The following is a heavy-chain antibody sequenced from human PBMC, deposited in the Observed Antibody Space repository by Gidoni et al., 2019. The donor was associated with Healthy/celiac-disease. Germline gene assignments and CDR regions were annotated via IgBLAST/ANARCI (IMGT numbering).Heavy chain of an antibody. CDR2: INHSGST. Sequence: QVQLQQWGAGLLKPSETLSLTCAVYGGSFSGYYWRWIRQPPGKGLEWIGEINHSGSTNYNPSLKSRVTISVDTSKNQFSLKLSSVTAADTAVYYCARGVNYDFWSGYYTGTLFDYWGQGTLVTVSS. CDR1: GGSFSGYY. V-gene: IGHV4-34*01. J-gene: IGHJ4*02. CDR3: ARGVNYDFWSGYYTGTLFDY. D-gene: IGHD3-3*01.